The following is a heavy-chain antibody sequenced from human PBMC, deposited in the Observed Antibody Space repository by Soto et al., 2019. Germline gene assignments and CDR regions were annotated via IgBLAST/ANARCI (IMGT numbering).Heavy chain of an antibody. CDR1: GYTLTELS. D-gene: IGHD3-10*01. V-gene: IGHV1-24*01. CDR3: ATNYGSSAFDI. Sequence: ASVKVSCKVSGYTLTELSMHWVRQAPGKGLEWMGGFDPEDGETIYAQKFQGRVTMTEDTSTATAYLELSSLRSEDTAVYYCATNYGSSAFDIWGQGTMVTVSS. CDR2: FDPEDGET. J-gene: IGHJ3*02.